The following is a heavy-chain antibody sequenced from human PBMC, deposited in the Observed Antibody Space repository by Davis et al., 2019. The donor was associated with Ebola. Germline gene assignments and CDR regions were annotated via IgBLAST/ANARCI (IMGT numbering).Heavy chain of an antibody. Sequence: GGSLRLSCTASGFTFNNAWMTWVRQAPGKGLEWVGRIKRKEDGGTTDYGAPVKGRFSISRDDSKNTLYLHMNSLKTEDTAVYYCTTGLHDFWSGYPLDSWGQGTLVTVSS. CDR2: IKRKEDGGTT. J-gene: IGHJ4*02. V-gene: IGHV3-15*01. D-gene: IGHD3-3*01. CDR3: TTGLHDFWSGYPLDS. CDR1: GFTFNNAW.